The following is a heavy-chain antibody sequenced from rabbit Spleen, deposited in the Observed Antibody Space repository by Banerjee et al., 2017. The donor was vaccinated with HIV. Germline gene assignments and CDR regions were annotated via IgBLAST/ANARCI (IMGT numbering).Heavy chain of an antibody. D-gene: IGHD8-1*01. Sequence: QSLEESGGDLVKPGASLTLTCTASGFSFSAGYYVCWVRQAPGKGLEWIACIHGGSINNIYYASWAKGRFTISKTSSTTVTLQVTRLTAADTATYFCARILVFSGSSYPYNLWGPGTLVTVS. CDR1: GFSFSAGYY. CDR2: IHGGSINNI. V-gene: IGHV1S40*01. J-gene: IGHJ4*01. CDR3: ARILVFSGSSYPYNL.